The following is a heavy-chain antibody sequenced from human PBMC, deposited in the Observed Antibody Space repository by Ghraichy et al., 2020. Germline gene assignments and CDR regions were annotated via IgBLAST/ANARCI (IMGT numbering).Heavy chain of an antibody. V-gene: IGHV1-18*01. CDR3: ARVGGDCSSTSCYGYYGMNV. CDR1: GYTFTSYG. Sequence: ASVKVSCKASGYTFTSYGISWVRQAPGQGLEWMGWISAYNGNTNYAQKLQGRVTMTTDTSTSTAYMELRSLRSDDTAVYYCARVGGDCSSTSCYGYYGMNVWGQGTTVTVSS. J-gene: IGHJ6*02. CDR2: ISAYNGNT. D-gene: IGHD2-2*01.